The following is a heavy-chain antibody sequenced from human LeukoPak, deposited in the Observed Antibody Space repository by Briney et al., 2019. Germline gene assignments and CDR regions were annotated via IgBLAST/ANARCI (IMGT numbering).Heavy chain of an antibody. J-gene: IGHJ4*02. CDR3: ARGVRAGGYPYFDA. V-gene: IGHV4-59*01. D-gene: IGHD5-12*01. CDR1: GGSISSYY. Sequence: SETLSLTCTVSGGSISSYYWSWIRQPPGKGLEWIAYIYNSGSTNYNPSLGSRVTISVDTSKNQFSLKLSSVTAADTAVYFCARGVRAGGYPYFDAWGQGTLVSVSS. CDR2: IYNSGST.